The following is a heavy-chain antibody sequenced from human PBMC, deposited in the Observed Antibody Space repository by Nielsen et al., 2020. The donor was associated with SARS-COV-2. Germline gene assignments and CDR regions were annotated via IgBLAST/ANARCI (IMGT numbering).Heavy chain of an antibody. D-gene: IGHD3-3*01. J-gene: IGHJ6*03. CDR3: ARPAARGYYYYYMDV. V-gene: IGHV4-31*03. CDR2: IYNSGIT. CDR1: GGSVSSGGYY. Sequence: SETLSLTCTVSGGSVSSGGYYWSWIRQHPGEGLEWIGDIYNSGITYHKPSLKSRLIISVDTSKNQFSLKLSSVTAADTAVYYCARPAARGYYYYYMDVWGKGTTVTVSS.